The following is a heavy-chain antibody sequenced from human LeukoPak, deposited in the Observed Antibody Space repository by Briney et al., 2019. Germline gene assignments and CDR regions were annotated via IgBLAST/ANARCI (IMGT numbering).Heavy chain of an antibody. CDR3: ARGSLYYYGSGSPGNWFDP. CDR1: GGSINSYY. V-gene: IGHV4-4*08. CDR2: IYTSGST. D-gene: IGHD3-10*01. Sequence: PSETLSLTCTVSGGSINSYYWSWIRQPPGKGLEWIGRIYTSGSTNYNPSLKSRVTISVDTSKNQFSLKLSSVTAADTAVYYCARGSLYYYGSGSPGNWFDPWGQRTLVTVSS. J-gene: IGHJ5*02.